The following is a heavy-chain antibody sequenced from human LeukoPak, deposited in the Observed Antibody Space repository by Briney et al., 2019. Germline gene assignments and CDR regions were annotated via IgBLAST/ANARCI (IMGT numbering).Heavy chain of an antibody. CDR3: ARLRPSYYYDSSGYCWDY. J-gene: IGHJ4*02. Sequence: SETLSLTCTVSGGSISSSSYYWGWIRQPPGKGLEWIGSIYYSGSTYYNPSLKSRVTISVDTSKNQFSLKLSSVTAADTAVYYCARLRPSYYYDSSGYCWDYWGQGTLVTVSS. CDR1: GGSISSSSYY. V-gene: IGHV4-39*07. CDR2: IYYSGST. D-gene: IGHD3-22*01.